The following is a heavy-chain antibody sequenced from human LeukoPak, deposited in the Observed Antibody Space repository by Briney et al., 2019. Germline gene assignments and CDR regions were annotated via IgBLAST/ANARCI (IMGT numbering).Heavy chain of an antibody. CDR3: ARDGYRSGGSCYLLAPFDY. CDR1: GYTFTSYG. D-gene: IGHD2-15*01. Sequence: GASVKVSCKASGYTFTSYGISWVRQAPGQGLEWMGWISAYNGNTNYAQKLQGRVTMTTDTSTSTAYMELRSLRSDDTAVYYCARDGYRSGGSCYLLAPFDYWGQGTLVTVSS. V-gene: IGHV1-18*01. J-gene: IGHJ4*02. CDR2: ISAYNGNT.